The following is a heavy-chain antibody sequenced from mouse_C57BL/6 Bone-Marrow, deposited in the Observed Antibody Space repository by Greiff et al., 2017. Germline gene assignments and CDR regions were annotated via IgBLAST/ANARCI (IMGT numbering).Heavy chain of an antibody. CDR2: IYPRSGNT. CDR1: GYTFTSYG. J-gene: IGHJ4*01. Sequence: QVQLQQSGAELARPGASVKLSCKASGYTFTSYGISWVKQRTGQGLEWIGEIYPRSGNTYYNEKFKGKATLTADKSSSTAYMELRSLTSEDSAVYFCARWGLRRPYAMDYWGQGTSVTVSS. CDR3: ARWGLRRPYAMDY. V-gene: IGHV1-81*01. D-gene: IGHD2-2*01.